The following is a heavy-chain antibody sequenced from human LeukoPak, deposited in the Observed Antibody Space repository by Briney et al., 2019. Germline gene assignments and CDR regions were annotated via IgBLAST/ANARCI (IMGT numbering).Heavy chain of an antibody. V-gene: IGHV3-74*01. J-gene: IGHJ2*01. Sequence: GGSLRLSCAASGITFSSYWMHWVRQAPGKGLVWVSRINSDGSSTSYADSVKGRFTISRDNAKNTLYPQMNSLRVEDTAVYYCARGTGGTGYLDLWGRGTLVTVSS. CDR1: GITFSSYW. CDR2: INSDGSST. CDR3: ARGTGGTGYLDL. D-gene: IGHD7-27*01.